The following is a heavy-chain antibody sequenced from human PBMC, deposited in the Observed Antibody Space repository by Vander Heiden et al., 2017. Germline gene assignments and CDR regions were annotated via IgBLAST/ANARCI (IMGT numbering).Heavy chain of an antibody. Sequence: EGQVVESGGGLVKPGGSLRLSCKPSGLGFSNYTMHWVRQAPGKGLEWVAAALSSSTSTFYADSVKGRFTISRDNAKNSLFLQMNSLRVEDTARYYCATAPKGGAYWGQGTLVTVSS. J-gene: IGHJ4*02. V-gene: IGHV3-21*01. CDR2: ALSSSTST. D-gene: IGHD3-16*01. CDR3: ATAPKGGAY. CDR1: GLGFSNYT.